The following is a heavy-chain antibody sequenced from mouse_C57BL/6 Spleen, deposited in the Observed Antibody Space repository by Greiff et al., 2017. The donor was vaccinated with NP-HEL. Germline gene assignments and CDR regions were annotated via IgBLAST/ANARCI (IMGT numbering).Heavy chain of an antibody. CDR1: GYTFTSYW. CDR3: TRWYYGSSYEGNYAMDY. D-gene: IGHD1-1*01. Sequence: VQLQQSGTVLARPGASVKMSCKPSGYTFTSYWMHWVKQRPGQGLEWIGAIYPGNSDTSYNQKFKGKAKLTAVTSASTAYMELSSLTNEDSAVYYCTRWYYGSSYEGNYAMDYWGQGTSVTVSS. CDR2: IYPGNSDT. J-gene: IGHJ4*01. V-gene: IGHV1-5*01.